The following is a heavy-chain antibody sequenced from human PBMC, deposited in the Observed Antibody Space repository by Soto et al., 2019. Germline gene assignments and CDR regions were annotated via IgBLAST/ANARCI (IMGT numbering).Heavy chain of an antibody. CDR1: GFPFSSYS. V-gene: IGHV3-21*01. J-gene: IGHJ1*01. D-gene: IGHD2-15*01. CDR2: ISSSSSYI. CDR3: ARTLAPIGYCSGGSCPLEYFQH. Sequence: GGSLRLSCAASGFPFSSYSVNWVRQAPGKGLEWVSSISSSSSYIYYADSVKGRFTISRDNAKNSLYLQMNSLRAEDTAVYYCARTLAPIGYCSGGSCPLEYFQHWGQGTLVTVSS.